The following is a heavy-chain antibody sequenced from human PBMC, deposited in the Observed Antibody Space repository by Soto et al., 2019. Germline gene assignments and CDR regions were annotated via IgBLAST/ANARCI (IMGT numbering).Heavy chain of an antibody. CDR1: GYTFTTYG. J-gene: IGHJ4*02. D-gene: IGHD2-15*01. Sequence: QVHLVQSGAEVKKPGASVKVSCKASGYTFTTYGISWVRQAPGQGLEWMGWISTYNGNTNYEQKLQCRITMTTDTLTGTAYMELRCLRPDDTAVYYCARRGAYCSGGTCYHFDYWGQGPLVSVSS. V-gene: IGHV1-18*04. CDR2: ISTYNGNT. CDR3: ARRGAYCSGGTCYHFDY.